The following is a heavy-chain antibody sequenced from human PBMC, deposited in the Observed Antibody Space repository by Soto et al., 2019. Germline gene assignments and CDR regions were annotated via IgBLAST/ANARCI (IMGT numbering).Heavy chain of an antibody. Sequence: GAEVKKPGASVKVSCKSSGYRFETYAMSWVRQAPGQGLEWMGWISAYNIDTFYAEKFQDRVSMTTDTSTGTAYMELRSLRSDDTAVYYCARGHGEIIGPMDVWGQGTTVTVSS. D-gene: IGHD3-3*01. CDR2: ISAYNIDT. CDR1: GYRFETYA. CDR3: ARGHGEIIGPMDV. J-gene: IGHJ6*02. V-gene: IGHV1-18*01.